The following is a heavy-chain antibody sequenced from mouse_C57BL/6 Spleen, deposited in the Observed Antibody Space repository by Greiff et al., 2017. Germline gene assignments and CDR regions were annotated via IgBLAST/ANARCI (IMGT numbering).Heavy chain of an antibody. Sequence: EVMLVESGGGLVKPGGSLKLSCAASGFTFSSYTMSWVRQTPEKRPEWVATISGGGGNTYYPDSVKGRFTISRDNAKNTLYLQMSSLRSEDTALYYCARNYYYGSSYWYFDVWGTGTTVTVSS. CDR2: ISGGGGNT. CDR1: GFTFSSYT. J-gene: IGHJ1*03. CDR3: ARNYYYGSSYWYFDV. D-gene: IGHD1-1*01. V-gene: IGHV5-9*01.